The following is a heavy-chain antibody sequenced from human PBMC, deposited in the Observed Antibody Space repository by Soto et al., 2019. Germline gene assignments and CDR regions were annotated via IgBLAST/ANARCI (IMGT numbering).Heavy chain of an antibody. CDR1: GFTFSSYA. V-gene: IGHV3-23*01. J-gene: IGHJ4*02. D-gene: IGHD2-15*01. Sequence: GGSLRLSCAASGFTFSSYAMSWVRQAPGKGLEWVSAISGSGGSTYYADSVKGRFTISRDNSKNTLYLQMNSLRAEDTAVYYCAKDNSLGVVVGEFDYWGQGTLVTVSS. CDR3: AKDNSLGVVVGEFDY. CDR2: ISGSGGST.